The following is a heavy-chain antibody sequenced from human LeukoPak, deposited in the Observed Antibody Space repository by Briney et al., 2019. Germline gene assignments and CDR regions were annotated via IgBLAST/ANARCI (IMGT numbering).Heavy chain of an antibody. J-gene: IGHJ4*02. CDR1: GFTFSSYD. V-gene: IGHV3-30*03. CDR3: ARGSWYSDY. CDR2: ISYDGSNK. Sequence: GRSLRLSCAASGFTFSSYDMHWVRQAPGKGLEWVAVISYDGSNKYYADSVKGRFTISRDNSKNTPHLQMNSLTTEDTAVYYRARGSWYSDYWGQGTLVTVSS. D-gene: IGHD2-21*02.